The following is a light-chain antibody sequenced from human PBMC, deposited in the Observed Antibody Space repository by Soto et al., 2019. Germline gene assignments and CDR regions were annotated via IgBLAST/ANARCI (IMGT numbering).Light chain of an antibody. CDR3: QQYYRPPLS. V-gene: IGKV4-1*01. CDR1: QSVLFSSNNKNY. Sequence: DIVMMQSPDSLAVSLGERATINCKSSQSVLFSSNNKNYLAWYQQKAGQPPKLLIYWASSRESGVPDRFSGSGSGTDFTLTITNLQAEDVATYYCQQYYRPPLSFGGGTKVEIK. CDR2: WAS. J-gene: IGKJ4*01.